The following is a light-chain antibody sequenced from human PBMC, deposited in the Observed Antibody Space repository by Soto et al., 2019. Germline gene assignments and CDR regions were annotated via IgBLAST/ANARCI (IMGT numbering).Light chain of an antibody. V-gene: IGKV2-24*01. CDR1: QSLVHSDGNTY. CDR2: WAS. J-gene: IGKJ2*01. CDR3: QQYYNTPYT. Sequence: DIVMTQTPLSSPVTLGQPASISCRSSQSLVHSDGNTYLSWLQQRPGQPPRLLLYWASTRESGVPDRFIGSGSETDFTLTISSLQAGDEAIYHCQQYYNTPYTFGQGTTLEIK.